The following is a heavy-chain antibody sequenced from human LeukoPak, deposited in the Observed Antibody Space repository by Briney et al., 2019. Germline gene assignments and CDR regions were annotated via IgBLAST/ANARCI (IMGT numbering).Heavy chain of an antibody. D-gene: IGHD3-22*01. Sequence: ASVKVSCKASGGTFSSCAISWVRQAPGQGLEWMGRIIPIFGIANYAQKFQGRVTITADKSTSTAYMELSSLRSEDTAVYYCAELYYYDSSGYYYEYFQHWGQGTLVTVSS. V-gene: IGHV1-69*04. CDR2: IIPIFGIA. CDR3: AELYYYDSSGYYYEYFQH. CDR1: GGTFSSCA. J-gene: IGHJ1*01.